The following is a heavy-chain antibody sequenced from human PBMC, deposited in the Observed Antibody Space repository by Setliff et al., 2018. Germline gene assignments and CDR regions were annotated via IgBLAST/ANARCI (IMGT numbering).Heavy chain of an antibody. CDR2: INHSGST. J-gene: IGHJ6*02. V-gene: IGHV4-34*01. CDR1: GGSFSGYQ. D-gene: IGHD5-12*01. Sequence: SETLFLTCVVYGGSFSGYQWSWIRQSPGKGLEWIGEINHSGSTNYNPSLKSRVTVSLDTSKNQFSLKLTSVTAADTAVYYCARDQWVRSPPLYFSYSMDVWGQGTTVTVSS. CDR3: ARDQWVRSPPLYFSYSMDV.